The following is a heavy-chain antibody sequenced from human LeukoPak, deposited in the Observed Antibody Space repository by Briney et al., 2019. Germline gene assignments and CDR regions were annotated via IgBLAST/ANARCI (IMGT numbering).Heavy chain of an antibody. V-gene: IGHV3-21*01. D-gene: IGHD4-17*01. J-gene: IGHJ6*02. Sequence: GGSLRLSCAASGFTFSSYSMNWVRQAPGKGLEGVSSISSSSSYIYYADSVKGRFTISRDNAKNSLYLQMNSLRAEDTAVYYCAREYGDYPSNYYGMDVWGQGTTVTVSS. CDR1: GFTFSSYS. CDR2: ISSSSSYI. CDR3: AREYGDYPSNYYGMDV.